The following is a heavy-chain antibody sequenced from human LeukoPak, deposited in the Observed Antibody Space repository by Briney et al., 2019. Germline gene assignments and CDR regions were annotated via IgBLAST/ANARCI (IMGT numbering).Heavy chain of an antibody. CDR1: GYSISSGYY. Sequence: PSETLSLTCTVSGYSISSGYYWGWIRQPPGKGLEWIGSIYHSGSTYYNPSLKSRVTISVDTSKNQFSLKLSSVTAADTAVYYCASWNRDGYNYWLDYWGQGTLVTVSS. CDR2: IYHSGST. J-gene: IGHJ4*02. CDR3: ASWNRDGYNYWLDY. V-gene: IGHV4-38-2*02. D-gene: IGHD5-24*01.